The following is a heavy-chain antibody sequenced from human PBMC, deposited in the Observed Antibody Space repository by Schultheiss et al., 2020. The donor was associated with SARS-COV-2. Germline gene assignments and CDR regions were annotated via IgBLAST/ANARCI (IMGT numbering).Heavy chain of an antibody. Sequence: GGSLRLSCAASGFTFSSYEMNWVRQAPGKGLEWVSYISSSGSTIYYADSVKGRFTISRDNAKNSLYLQMNSLRAEDTAVYYCARAASESPYYDFWSGYYNDAFDIWGQGTMVTVSS. CDR2: ISSSGSTI. V-gene: IGHV3-48*03. J-gene: IGHJ3*02. D-gene: IGHD3-3*01. CDR1: GFTFSSYE. CDR3: ARAASESPYYDFWSGYYNDAFDI.